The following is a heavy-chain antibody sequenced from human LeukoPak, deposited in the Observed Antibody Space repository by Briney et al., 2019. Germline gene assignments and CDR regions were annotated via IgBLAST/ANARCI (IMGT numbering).Heavy chain of an antibody. J-gene: IGHJ4*02. D-gene: IGHD3-22*01. Sequence: SETLSLTCTVSGGSISSSSYYWGWIRQPPGKGLEWIGSIYYSGSTYYNPSLKSRVTISVDTSKNQFSLKLSSVTAADTAVYYCARVFLDYYDSSGYYDYWGQGTLVTVSS. CDR2: IYYSGST. CDR1: GGSISSSSYY. V-gene: IGHV4-39*07. CDR3: ARVFLDYYDSSGYYDY.